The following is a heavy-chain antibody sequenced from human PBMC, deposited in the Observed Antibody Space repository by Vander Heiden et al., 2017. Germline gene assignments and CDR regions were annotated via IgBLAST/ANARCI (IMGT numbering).Heavy chain of an antibody. D-gene: IGHD3-9*01. J-gene: IGHJ4*02. CDR1: GFTFDDYA. CDR3: AKSGYYDILTGYSDY. V-gene: IGHV3-9*01. Sequence: EVQLVESGGGLVRPGRSLSLSCAASGFTFDDYAMHWVRQAPGKGLEWVSGISWNSGSIGYADAGKGRFTISRDNAKNSLDLQMNSLRAEETALYYCAKSGYYDILTGYSDYWGQGTMVTVSS. CDR2: ISWNSGSI.